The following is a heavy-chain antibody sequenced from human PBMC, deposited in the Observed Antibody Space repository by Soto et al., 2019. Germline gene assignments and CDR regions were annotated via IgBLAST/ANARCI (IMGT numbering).Heavy chain of an antibody. CDR3: ASDPVGGYHYDY. CDR2: ISYDGSNK. V-gene: IGHV3-30-3*01. D-gene: IGHD5-12*01. Sequence: ESGGGVVQPGRSLRLSCAASGFTFSSYAMHWVRQAPGKGLEWVAVISYDGSNKYYADSVKGRFTISRDNSKNTLYLQMNSLRAEDTAVYYCASDPVGGYHYDYWGQGTLVTVSS. CDR1: GFTFSSYA. J-gene: IGHJ4*02.